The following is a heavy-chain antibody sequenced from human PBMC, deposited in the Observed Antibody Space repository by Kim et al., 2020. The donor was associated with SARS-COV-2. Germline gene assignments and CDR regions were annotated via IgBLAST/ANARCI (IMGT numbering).Heavy chain of an antibody. J-gene: IGHJ4*02. CDR2: T. CDR3: AMGQDATLDY. Sequence: TNYNPSLKSRVTISVDTAKNQFSLKLSSVTAADTAVYYCAMGQDATLDYWGQGTLVTVSS. V-gene: IGHV4-59*01.